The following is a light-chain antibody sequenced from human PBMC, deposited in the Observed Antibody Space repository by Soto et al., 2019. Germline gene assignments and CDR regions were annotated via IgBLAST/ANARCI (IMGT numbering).Light chain of an antibody. CDR3: CSYAGSMTWV. Sequence: QSALTQPASVSGSPGQSITISCTGTSSDVGSYNLVSWYQQHPGKAPKLIIYEGSKRPSGVSNRFSGSKSGNSASLTISGLQADEAADYYCCSYAGSMTWVFGGGTKLTVL. CDR1: SSDVGSYNL. V-gene: IGLV2-23*01. J-gene: IGLJ3*02. CDR2: EGS.